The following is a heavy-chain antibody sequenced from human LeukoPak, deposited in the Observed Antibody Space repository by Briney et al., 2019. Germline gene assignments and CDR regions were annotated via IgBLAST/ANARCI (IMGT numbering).Heavy chain of an antibody. Sequence: GGSLRLSCAASGFTFSNYAMSWVRQAPGKGLEWVSTISGSGGSTYYADSVKGRFTISRDNSKNTLYLQMNSLRAEDTAVYYCAKYTAYSTGWPSYWGQGTLVTVS. CDR1: GFTFSNYA. V-gene: IGHV3-23*01. D-gene: IGHD6-19*01. CDR3: AKYTAYSTGWPSY. CDR2: ISGSGGST. J-gene: IGHJ4*02.